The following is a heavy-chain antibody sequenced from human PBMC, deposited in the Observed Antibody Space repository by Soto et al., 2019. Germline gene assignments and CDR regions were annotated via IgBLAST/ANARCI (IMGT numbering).Heavy chain of an antibody. CDR1: GFIFTDYA. J-gene: IGHJ2*01. Sequence: EVQLLESGGGLARPGGSLRLSCVASGFIFTDYAMTWVGQGPGKGLEWVATISASGGNIEYTESLKGRFTISRDNSKNTVYLQLNGLTADDSAIYYCAKVAGGLGYFDLWGRGTLVTVSS. CDR3: AKVAGGLGYFDL. CDR2: ISASGGNI. V-gene: IGHV3-23*01. D-gene: IGHD3-16*01.